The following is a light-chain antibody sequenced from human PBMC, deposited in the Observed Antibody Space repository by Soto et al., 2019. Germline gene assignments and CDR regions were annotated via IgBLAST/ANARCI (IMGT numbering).Light chain of an antibody. Sequence: QSALTQPASVSGSPGQSITISCTGTSSDVGGYNYVSWYQQHPGKAPKLLIYDVSNRPSGASNRFSGSKSGNTASLTISGLQAEDEADYYCSSYTGSTTLHYVLGTGTKLTVL. V-gene: IGLV2-14*01. J-gene: IGLJ1*01. CDR3: SSYTGSTTLHYV. CDR2: DVS. CDR1: SSDVGGYNY.